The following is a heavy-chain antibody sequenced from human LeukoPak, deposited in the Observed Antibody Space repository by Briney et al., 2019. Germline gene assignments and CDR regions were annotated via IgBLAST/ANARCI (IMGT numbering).Heavy chain of an antibody. J-gene: IGHJ5*01. CDR2: TYYRSKWDN. V-gene: IGHV6-1*01. Sequence: SQTLSLTCAISGDSVSSNSAAWNWIRQSPSRGLEWLGRTYYRSKWDNDYAASVKSRITINPDTSKNQFSLQLKSVTPEDTAVYYCAREPDSGTYYFNWFDYWGQGTLVTVSS. CDR3: AREPDSGTYYFNWFDY. D-gene: IGHD1-26*01. CDR1: GDSVSSNSAA.